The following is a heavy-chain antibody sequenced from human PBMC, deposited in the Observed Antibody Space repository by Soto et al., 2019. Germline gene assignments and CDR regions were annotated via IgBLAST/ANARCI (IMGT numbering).Heavy chain of an antibody. CDR2: ISSNGVGT. V-gene: IGHV3-64*01. Sequence: EVQLPESGGGLAQPGGSLRLSCAASGFTLSGYAMDWVRQAPGKGLEYVSGISSNGVGTYYANSVQGRFTISRDNSKNTVYLQMGSLRPEDMAVYYCARRARPDFYYMDVWGKGTTVTVSS. J-gene: IGHJ6*03. D-gene: IGHD6-6*01. CDR1: GFTLSGYA. CDR3: ARRARPDFYYMDV.